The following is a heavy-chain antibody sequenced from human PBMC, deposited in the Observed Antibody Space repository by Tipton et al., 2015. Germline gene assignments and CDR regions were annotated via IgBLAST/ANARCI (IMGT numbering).Heavy chain of an antibody. Sequence: SLRLSCAASGFSFSSFGMHWVRQAPGEGLEWVAAIWYDGSDKYYAESLKGRVTISRDNSKKTVYLQMNNLRAEDTAVYYCARSFGVVNYQSAMDVWGQGTTVTVSS. J-gene: IGHJ6*02. V-gene: IGHV3-33*01. CDR1: GFSFSSFG. CDR3: ARSFGVVNYQSAMDV. D-gene: IGHD3-3*01. CDR2: IWYDGSDK.